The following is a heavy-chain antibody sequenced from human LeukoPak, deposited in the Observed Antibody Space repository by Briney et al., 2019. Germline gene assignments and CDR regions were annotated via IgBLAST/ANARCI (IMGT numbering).Heavy chain of an antibody. CDR2: IYYSGST. CDR1: GGSISSGGYY. CDR3: ARDLYCGGDCYFVDY. D-gene: IGHD2-21*02. J-gene: IGHJ4*02. V-gene: IGHV4-31*03. Sequence: SETLSLTCTVSGGSISSGGYYWSWIRQRPGKGLEWIGYIYYSGSTYYNPSLKSRVTISVDTSKNQFSLKLSSVTAADTAVYYCARDLYCGGDCYFVDYWGQGTLVTVSS.